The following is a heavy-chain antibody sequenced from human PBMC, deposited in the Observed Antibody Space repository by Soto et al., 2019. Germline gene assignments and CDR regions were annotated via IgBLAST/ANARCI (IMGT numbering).Heavy chain of an antibody. D-gene: IGHD3-10*01. CDR3: ARDYYGSGRLNAHNWFDP. CDR2: ISAYNGNT. Sequence: QVQLVQSGAEVKKPGASVKVSCKASGYTFTSYGISWVRQAPGQGLEWMGWISAYNGNTNYAQKLQDRVTMTTDXXTXTXCMELRSLRSDDTAVYYCARDYYGSGRLNAHNWFDPWGQGTLVTVSS. V-gene: IGHV1-18*01. J-gene: IGHJ5*02. CDR1: GYTFTSYG.